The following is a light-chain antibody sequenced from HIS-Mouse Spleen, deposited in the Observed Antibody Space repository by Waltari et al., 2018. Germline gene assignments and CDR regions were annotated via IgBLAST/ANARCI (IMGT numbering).Light chain of an antibody. CDR2: DVS. Sequence: QSALTQPRSVSGSPGQSVTISCTGTSSDVGGYNYVPWYQQHPGKAPKLMIYDVSKRPSGVPDRFSGSKSGNTASLTISGLQAEDEADDYCCSYAGSYTGVFGTGTKVTVL. V-gene: IGLV2-11*01. CDR3: CSYAGSYTGV. J-gene: IGLJ1*01. CDR1: SSDVGGYNY.